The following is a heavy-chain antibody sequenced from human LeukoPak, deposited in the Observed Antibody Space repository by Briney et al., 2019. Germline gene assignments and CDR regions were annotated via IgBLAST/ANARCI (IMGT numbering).Heavy chain of an antibody. Sequence: GASVKVSCKASGYTFTGYYMHWVRQAPGQGLEWMGWINPNSGGTNYAQKFQGRVTMTRDTSISTAYMEVSSLGLDDTAVYYCARDQKWLRLLHPPSSILDVWGKGTTVTVSS. CDR3: ARDQKWLRLLHPPSSILDV. CDR1: GYTFTGYY. V-gene: IGHV1-2*02. CDR2: INPNSGGT. J-gene: IGHJ6*04. D-gene: IGHD5-12*01.